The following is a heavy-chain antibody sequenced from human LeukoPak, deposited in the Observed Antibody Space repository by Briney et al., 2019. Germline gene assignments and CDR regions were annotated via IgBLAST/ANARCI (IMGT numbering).Heavy chain of an antibody. J-gene: IGHJ6*03. V-gene: IGHV1-69*05. CDR2: IIPIFGTA. D-gene: IGHD1-20*01. CDR3: ARGQEITGTTYYYYYMDV. Sequence: SVKVSCKASGGTFSSYAISWVRQAPGQGLEWMGGIIPIFGTANYAQKFQGRVTITTDESTSTAYMELSSLRSEDTAVYYCARGQEITGTTYYYYYMDVWGKGTTVTVSS. CDR1: GGTFSSYA.